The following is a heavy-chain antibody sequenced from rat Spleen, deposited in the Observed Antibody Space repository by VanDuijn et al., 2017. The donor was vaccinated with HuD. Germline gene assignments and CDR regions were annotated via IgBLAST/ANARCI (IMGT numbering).Heavy chain of an antibody. J-gene: IGHJ4*01. CDR3: TRSVMYTTDYYYVRVMDA. Sequence: QVQLKESGPGLVQPSQTLSLTCTVSGFSLTDHSVHWVRQPPGKGLEWMGRMRYDGDTYYNSTLKSRLSFSRDTSKSQVFLNLRILQTEDTAIYYCTRSVMYTTDYYYVRVMDAWGQGASVTVSS. V-gene: IGHV2S30*01. CDR1: GFSLTDHS. D-gene: IGHD1-6*01. CDR2: MRYDGDT.